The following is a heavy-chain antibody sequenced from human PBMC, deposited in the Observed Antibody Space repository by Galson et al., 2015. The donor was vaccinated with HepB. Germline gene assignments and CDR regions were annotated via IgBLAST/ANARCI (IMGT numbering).Heavy chain of an antibody. CDR2: IIPVLGTT. J-gene: IGHJ1*01. CDR1: GGTFSTYA. D-gene: IGHD6-19*01. Sequence: SVKVSCKASGGTFSTYAISWVRQAPGQGLVWMGRIIPVLGTTNYAQKFQGRVSITADTSTTTAYLELSTLRSDDTAVYYCATRSGASGWYSYFQHWGQGTLVTVSS. CDR3: ATRSGASGWYSYFQH. V-gene: IGHV1-69*10.